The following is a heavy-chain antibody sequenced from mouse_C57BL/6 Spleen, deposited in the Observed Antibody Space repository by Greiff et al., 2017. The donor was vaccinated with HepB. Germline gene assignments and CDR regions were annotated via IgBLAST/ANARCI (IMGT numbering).Heavy chain of an antibody. V-gene: IGHV1-50*01. CDR1: GYTFTSYW. Sequence: QVQLQQPGAELVKPGASVKLSCKASGYTFTSYWMQWVKQRPGQGLEWIGEIDPSDSYTNYNQKFKGKATLTVDTSSSTAYMPLSSLTSEDSAVYYCARSITTVVAPYYFDDWGQGTTLTVSS. CDR2: IDPSDSYT. CDR3: ARSITTVVAPYYFDD. D-gene: IGHD1-1*01. J-gene: IGHJ2*01.